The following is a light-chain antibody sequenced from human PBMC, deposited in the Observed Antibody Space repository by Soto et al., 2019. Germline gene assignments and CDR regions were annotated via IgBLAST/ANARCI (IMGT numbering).Light chain of an antibody. J-gene: IGLJ3*02. CDR3: QVRDSSNDYLV. CDR1: NIGSKS. V-gene: IGLV3-21*02. CDR2: DDT. Sequence: SYELTQPPSVSVAPGQTARITCEGHNIGSKSVHWYQLRPGQAPVVVVYDDTDRPSGIPERFSGSNSGNTATLTITRVEARDGAGYYCQVRDSSNDYLVFGGGTKVTVL.